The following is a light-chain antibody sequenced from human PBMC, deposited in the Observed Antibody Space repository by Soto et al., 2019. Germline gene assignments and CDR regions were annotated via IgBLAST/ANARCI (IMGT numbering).Light chain of an antibody. V-gene: IGKV1-39*01. CDR1: QNIRSW. CDR2: AAS. CDR3: QQSYGAIT. J-gene: IGKJ5*01. Sequence: DIQMTQSPSTLSASVGDRVTITCRASQNIRSWLAWYQQKPGNAPELLIHAASTLQSGVPSRFSGSGSGTDFTLSISSLQPEDVATYYCQQSYGAITFGQGTRLEIK.